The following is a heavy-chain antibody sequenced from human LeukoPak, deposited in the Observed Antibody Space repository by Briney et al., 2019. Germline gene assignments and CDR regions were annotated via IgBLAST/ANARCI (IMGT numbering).Heavy chain of an antibody. CDR1: GGSISSSSYY. J-gene: IGHJ4*02. D-gene: IGHD3-22*01. Sequence: SETLSLTCTVSGGSISSSSYYWGWIRQPPGKGLEWIGSIYYSGSTYYNPSLKSRITISVDTSKNQFSLKLTSVTAADTAVYYCARPNYYDSNGYFNWGQGTLVTVSS. CDR2: IYYSGST. CDR3: ARPNYYDSNGYFN. V-gene: IGHV4-39*01.